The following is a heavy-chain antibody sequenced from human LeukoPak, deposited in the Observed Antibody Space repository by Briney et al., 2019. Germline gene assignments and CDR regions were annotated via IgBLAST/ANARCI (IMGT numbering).Heavy chain of an antibody. Sequence: PGGSLRLSCAASGFTFCSYEMNWVPQGPGKGLECVSYISSSGSTKYYADSVKGRFNNSRDNAKNSLYLQMNSVRAEDTAVYYCAELGITMIGGVWGKGTTVTISS. J-gene: IGHJ6*04. CDR3: AELGITMIGGV. CDR2: ISSSGSTK. D-gene: IGHD3-10*02. V-gene: IGHV3-48*03. CDR1: GFTFCSYE.